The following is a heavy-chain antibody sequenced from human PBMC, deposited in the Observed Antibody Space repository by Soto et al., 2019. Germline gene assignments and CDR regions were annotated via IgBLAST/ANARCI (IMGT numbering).Heavy chain of an antibody. CDR2: ISWDGGST. V-gene: IGHV3-43*01. CDR1: GFTFDDYT. D-gene: IGHD3-22*01. CDR3: AKDGPDSSGYYYFDY. J-gene: IGHJ4*02. Sequence: GGSLRLSCAASGFTFDDYTMHWVRQAPGKGLEWVSLISWDGGSTYYADSVKGRFTISRDNSKNSLYLQMNSLRTEDTALYYCAKDGPDSSGYYYFDYWGQGTLVTVSS.